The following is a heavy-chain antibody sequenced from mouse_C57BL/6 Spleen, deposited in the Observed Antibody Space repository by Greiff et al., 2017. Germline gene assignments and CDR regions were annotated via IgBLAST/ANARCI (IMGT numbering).Heavy chain of an antibody. CDR2: IDPSDSYT. D-gene: IGHD2-4*01. Sequence: QVQLQQSGAELVMPGASVKLSCKASGYTFTSYWMHWVKQRPGQGLEWIGEIDPSDSYTNYNQKFKGKSTLTVDKSSSTAYMQLSSLTSEDSAVYYCARDYEGYYAMDYWGQGTSVTVSS. V-gene: IGHV1-69*01. CDR1: GYTFTSYW. CDR3: ARDYEGYYAMDY. J-gene: IGHJ4*01.